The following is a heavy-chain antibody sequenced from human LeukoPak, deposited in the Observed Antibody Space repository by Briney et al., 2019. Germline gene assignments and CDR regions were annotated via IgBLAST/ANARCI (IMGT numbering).Heavy chain of an antibody. V-gene: IGHV1-18*04. CDR2: ISAYNGNT. Sequence: EASVKVSCKASGYTFTGYYMHWVRQAPGQGLEWMGWISAYNGNTNYAQKLQGRVTMTTDTSTSTAYMELRSLRSDDTAVYYCARNLNMITLGGVIVMTGAFDIWGQGTMVTVSS. CDR1: GYTFTGYY. D-gene: IGHD3-16*02. J-gene: IGHJ3*02. CDR3: ARNLNMITLGGVIVMTGAFDI.